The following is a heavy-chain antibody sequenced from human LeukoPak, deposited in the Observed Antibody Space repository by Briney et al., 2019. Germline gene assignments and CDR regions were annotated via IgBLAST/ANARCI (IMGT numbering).Heavy chain of an antibody. V-gene: IGHV4-59*01. J-gene: IGHJ5*02. Sequence: SETLSLTCTVSGGSISSYYWSWVRQPPGKGLEWVGYIYYSGSTNYNRSLKRRVNISVDTSKNHFSLKLSSVTAADTAVYYCARGYCSGGSCYSGWFDPWGQGTLVTVSS. CDR2: IYYSGST. CDR1: GGSISSYY. CDR3: ARGYCSGGSCYSGWFDP. D-gene: IGHD2-15*01.